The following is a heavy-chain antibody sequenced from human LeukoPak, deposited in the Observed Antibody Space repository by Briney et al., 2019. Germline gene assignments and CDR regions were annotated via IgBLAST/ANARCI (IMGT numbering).Heavy chain of an antibody. J-gene: IGHJ4*02. CDR1: GFTFSDYY. Sequence: GGSLRLSCAASGFTFSDYYMSWIRQAPGKGLEWVSYISNRNGYTNYADPVKGRFTISRDNAKNSLYLQMNSLSAEDTAVYYCARDRGTAAGNDYWGQGTLLTVSS. D-gene: IGHD6-13*01. V-gene: IGHV3-11*05. CDR3: ARDRGTAAGNDY. CDR2: ISNRNGYT.